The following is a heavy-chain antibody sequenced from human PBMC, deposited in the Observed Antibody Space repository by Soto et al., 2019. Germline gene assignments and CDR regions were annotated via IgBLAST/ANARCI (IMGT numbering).Heavy chain of an antibody. CDR2: INPNSGGT. CDR1: GYTFTGYY. V-gene: IGHV1-2*04. CDR3: ATCLDTAYYYFDY. J-gene: IGHJ4*02. D-gene: IGHD5-18*01. Sequence: QVQLVQSGAEVKKPGASVKVSCKASGYTFTGYYMHWVRQAPGQGLEWMGWINPNSGGTNYAQKFQGWVTMTRDTSISTAYMVLSRLRSDDTAVYYCATCLDTAYYYFDYWGQGTLVTVSS.